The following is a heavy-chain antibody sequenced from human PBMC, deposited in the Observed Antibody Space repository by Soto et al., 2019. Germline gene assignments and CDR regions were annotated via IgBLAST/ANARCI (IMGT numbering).Heavy chain of an antibody. Sequence: SETLSLTCAVSGGSISSGGYSWSWIRQPPGKGLELIGYIYHSASTYYNTSLKSRVTISVDRSKNQLSLKLTSVTASDTAVYYCARLGAYYQSLDPWGQGTVVTVSS. CDR1: GGSISSGGYS. J-gene: IGHJ5*02. D-gene: IGHD2-21*01. V-gene: IGHV4-30-2*01. CDR2: IYHSAST. CDR3: ARLGAYYQSLDP.